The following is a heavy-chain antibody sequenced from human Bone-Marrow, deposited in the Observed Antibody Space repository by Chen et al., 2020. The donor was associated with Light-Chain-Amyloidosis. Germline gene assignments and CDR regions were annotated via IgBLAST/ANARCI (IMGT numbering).Heavy chain of an antibody. CDR2: SRGVYGPT. V-gene: IGHV3-23*04. D-gene: IGHD2-2*01. Sequence: VQLVESGGGLVQPGGSLRLSCVGSGFTFSNYAMTWVRQAPGKGLEWVSVSRGVYGPTYYADSVRGRFTIYRDNSKNTLYLQMNSLRAEDTAVYYCAKDRCTSISCSDFYYWGQGTLVTVSS. J-gene: IGHJ4*02. CDR3: AKDRCTSISCSDFYY. CDR1: GFTFSNYA.